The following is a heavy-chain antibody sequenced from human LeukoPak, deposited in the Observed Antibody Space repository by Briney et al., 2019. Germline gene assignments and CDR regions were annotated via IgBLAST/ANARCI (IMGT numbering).Heavy chain of an antibody. CDR3: ARDRTGTTGRDWLDP. D-gene: IGHD1-1*01. V-gene: IGHV3-23*01. CDR1: GFSFSNYG. CDR2: ISGSGDTT. J-gene: IGHJ5*02. Sequence: GGSLRLSCAASGFSFSNYGMGWVRQAPGEGLEWVSSISGSGDTTYYADSVKGRFTISRDNSKNTFYLQMHSLRADDTALYYCARDRTGTTGRDWLDPWGHGTLVTVSS.